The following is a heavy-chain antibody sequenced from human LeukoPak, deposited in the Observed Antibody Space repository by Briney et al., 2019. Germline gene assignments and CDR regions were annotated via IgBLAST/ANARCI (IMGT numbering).Heavy chain of an antibody. CDR2: ISGSGGST. CDR1: GFTFSTYA. V-gene: IGHV3-23*01. D-gene: IGHD6-19*01. Sequence: GGSLRLSCAASGFTFSTYAMSWVRQAPGKGLEWVSAISGSGGSTYYADSVKGRFTISRDNSKNTLSLQMSSLRAEDTAVYYCAKARTPYNSGFDYWGQGTLVAVSS. J-gene: IGHJ4*02. CDR3: AKARTPYNSGFDY.